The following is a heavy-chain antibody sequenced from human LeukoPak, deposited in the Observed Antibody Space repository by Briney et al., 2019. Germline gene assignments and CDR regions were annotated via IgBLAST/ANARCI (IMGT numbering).Heavy chain of an antibody. CDR2: INHNSGGT. D-gene: IGHD2-2*01. V-gene: IGHV1-2*02. CDR3: ARGLGSTYYYYMDV. Sequence: GASVKVSCKASGYTFSGYYMHWVRQAPGQGLEWMGWINHNSGGTNYAQKFQGSVTMTRDTSISTAYMELSRLRSDDTAVYYCARGLGSTYYYYMDVWGKGTTVTVSS. CDR1: GYTFSGYY. J-gene: IGHJ6*03.